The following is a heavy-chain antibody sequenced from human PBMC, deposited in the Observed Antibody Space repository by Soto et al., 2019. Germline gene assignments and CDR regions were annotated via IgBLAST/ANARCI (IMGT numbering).Heavy chain of an antibody. CDR3: ARGRYDFWSGYYH. Sequence: SETLSLTCTVSGGSISSGDYYWSWIRQPPGKGLEWIGYIYYSGSTYYNPSLKSRVTISVDTSKNQFSLKLSSVTAADTAVYNCARGRYDFWSGYYHWGQGTLVTVSS. D-gene: IGHD3-3*01. CDR1: GGSISSGDYY. V-gene: IGHV4-30-4*01. J-gene: IGHJ4*02. CDR2: IYYSGST.